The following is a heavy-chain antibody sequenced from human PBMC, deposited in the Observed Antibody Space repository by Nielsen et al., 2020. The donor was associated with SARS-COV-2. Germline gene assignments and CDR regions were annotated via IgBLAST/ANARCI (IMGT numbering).Heavy chain of an antibody. D-gene: IGHD3-9*01. V-gene: IGHV4-59*01. J-gene: IGHJ6*02. Sequence: WLRQPPGKGLEWIGYIYYSGSTNYNPSLKSRVTISVDTSKNQFSLKLSSVTAADTAVYYCARTYYDILTPWYYYYGMDVWGQGTTVTVSS. CDR2: IYYSGST. CDR3: ARTYYDILTPWYYYYGMDV.